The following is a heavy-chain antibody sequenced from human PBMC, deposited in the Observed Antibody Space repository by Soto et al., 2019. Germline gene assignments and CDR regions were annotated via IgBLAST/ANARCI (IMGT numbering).Heavy chain of an antibody. V-gene: IGHV1-2*02. CDR3: ARSQGDFWSGLVYYYYGMDV. J-gene: IGHJ6*02. Sequence: ASVNVSWKASGYTFTGYYMHWVRQAPGQGLEWMGWINPNSGGTNYAQKFQGRVTMARDTSISTAYMELSRLRSDDTAVYYCARSQGDFWSGLVYYYYGMDVWGQGTTVTVSS. CDR1: GYTFTGYY. CDR2: INPNSGGT. D-gene: IGHD3-3*01.